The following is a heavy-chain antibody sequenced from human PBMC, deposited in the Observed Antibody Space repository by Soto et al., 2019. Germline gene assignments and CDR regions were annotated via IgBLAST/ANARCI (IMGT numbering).Heavy chain of an antibody. Sequence: SETLSLTCAVSGGSISSSNWWSWVRQPPGKGLEWIGEIYHSGSTNYNPSLKSRVTISVDKSKNQFSLKLSSVTAADTAVYYCVSNCGGDCYPNDAFAICGQGTMDTVS. D-gene: IGHD2-21*02. CDR2: IYHSGST. CDR3: VSNCGGDCYPNDAFAI. CDR1: GGSISSSNW. V-gene: IGHV4-4*02. J-gene: IGHJ3*02.